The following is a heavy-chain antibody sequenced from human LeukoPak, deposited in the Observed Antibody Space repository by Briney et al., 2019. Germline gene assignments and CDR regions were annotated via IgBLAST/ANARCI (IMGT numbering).Heavy chain of an antibody. D-gene: IGHD1-7*01. V-gene: IGHV4-61*01. Sequence: PSETLSLTCTVSGGSVSGGNYYGSWIRQSPGKGLEWIGYIHYSGSTVYNPSLKSRVTMSIDTSKNQFSLNLSSATAADTAVYYCTRTGSTGGYWGRGTLVTVSS. J-gene: IGHJ4*02. CDR2: IHYSGST. CDR1: GGSVSGGNYY. CDR3: TRTGSTGGY.